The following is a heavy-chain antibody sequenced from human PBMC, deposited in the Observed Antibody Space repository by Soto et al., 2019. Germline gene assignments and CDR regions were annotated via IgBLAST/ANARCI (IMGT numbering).Heavy chain of an antibody. J-gene: IGHJ4*02. CDR3: AKVAGDIVLMVYAPEVIFPDY. CDR1: GFTFSSYA. D-gene: IGHD2-8*01. CDR2: ISGSGGST. Sequence: GGSLRLSCAASGFTFSSYAMSWVRQAPGKGLEWVSAISGSGGSTYYADSVKGRFTISRDNSKNTLYLQMNSLSAEDTAVYYCAKVAGDIVLMVYAPEVIFPDYWGQGTLVTVSS. V-gene: IGHV3-23*01.